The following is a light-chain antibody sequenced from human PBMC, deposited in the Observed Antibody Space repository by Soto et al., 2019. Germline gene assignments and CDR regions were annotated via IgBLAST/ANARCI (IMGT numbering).Light chain of an antibody. CDR2: EAT. V-gene: IGLV2-8*01. CDR1: SSDVGGYKY. J-gene: IGLJ3*02. Sequence: QSALTQPPSASGSPGQSVTISCTGTSSDVGGYKYVSWYQQHPGKAPKLLIYEATQRPSGVPDRFSGSKSGNTASLTVSGLQAEDEADYYCSSYAGSNNLLFGGGTKLTVL. CDR3: SSYAGSNNLL.